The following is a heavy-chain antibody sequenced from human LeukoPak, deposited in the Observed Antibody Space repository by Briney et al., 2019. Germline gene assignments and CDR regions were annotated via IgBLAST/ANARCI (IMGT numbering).Heavy chain of an antibody. CDR1: GFIFSNYA. CDR2: ISGSGGST. V-gene: IGHV3-23*01. Sequence: PGGSLRLSCAASGFIFSNYAMSWVHRAPGKGLEWVSAISGSGGSTYYADSVKGRFTISRDNSKNTVYLQMNSLRAEDTAVYYCAREFEGQEAGAYGSGSYDVFDIWGQGTMVTVSS. D-gene: IGHD3-10*01. CDR3: AREFEGQEAGAYGSGSYDVFDI. J-gene: IGHJ3*02.